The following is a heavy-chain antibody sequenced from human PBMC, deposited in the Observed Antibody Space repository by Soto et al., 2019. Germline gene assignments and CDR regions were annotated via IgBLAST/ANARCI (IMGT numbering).Heavy chain of an antibody. Sequence: QITLKESGPTLVKPTQTLTLTCTFSGFSLSTDGVGVGWIRQPPGKALEWLALIYWDDDQRYSPSLKTRLTITKDTSKNQVALTMTNMAPVDTATYYCAHAYGGTSWPNDAFDVWGQGTVVTVSS. V-gene: IGHV2-5*02. J-gene: IGHJ3*01. D-gene: IGHD2-2*01. CDR3: AHAYGGTSWPNDAFDV. CDR2: IYWDDDQ. CDR1: GFSLSTDGVG.